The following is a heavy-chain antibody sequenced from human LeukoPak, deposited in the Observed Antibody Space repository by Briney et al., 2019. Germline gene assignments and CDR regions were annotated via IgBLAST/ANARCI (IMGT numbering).Heavy chain of an antibody. V-gene: IGHV1-46*01. CDR3: ARDWGYCSSTSCYRFTQGFDY. CDR1: GYTFTSYG. D-gene: IGHD2-2*01. J-gene: IGHJ4*02. CDR2: INPSGGST. Sequence: ASVKVSCKASGYTFTSYGISWVRQAPGQGLEWMGIINPSGGSTSYAQKFQGRVTMTRDTSTSTVFMELSSLRSEDTAVYYCARDWGYCSSTSCYRFTQGFDYWGQGTLVTVSS.